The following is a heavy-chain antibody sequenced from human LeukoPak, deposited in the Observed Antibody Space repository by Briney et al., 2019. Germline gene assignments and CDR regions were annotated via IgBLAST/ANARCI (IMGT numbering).Heavy chain of an antibody. V-gene: IGHV3-21*01. CDR2: ITSGSSYI. CDR1: GFTFSSYA. CDR3: ARFSGYSSSWGYFDY. D-gene: IGHD6-13*01. Sequence: PGGSLRLSCAASGFTFSSYAMSWVRQAPGKGLEWVSSITSGSSYIYYADSVKGRFTISRDNAKNSLYLQMNSLRAEDTAVYYCARFSGYSSSWGYFDYWGQGTLVTVSS. J-gene: IGHJ4*02.